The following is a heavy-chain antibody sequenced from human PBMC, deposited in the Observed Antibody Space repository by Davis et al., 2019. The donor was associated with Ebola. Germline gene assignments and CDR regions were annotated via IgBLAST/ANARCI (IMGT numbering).Heavy chain of an antibody. CDR3: ASPRNDWRYYFDY. CDR1: GGTFSSYA. J-gene: IGHJ4*02. CDR2: IIPILGIA. Sequence: AASVKVSCKASGGTFSSYAISWVRQAPGQGLEWMGRIIPILGIANYAQKFQGRVTITADKSTSTAYMKLSSLRSEDTAVYYCASPRNDWRYYFDYWGQGTLVTVSS. D-gene: IGHD3-3*01. V-gene: IGHV1-69*04.